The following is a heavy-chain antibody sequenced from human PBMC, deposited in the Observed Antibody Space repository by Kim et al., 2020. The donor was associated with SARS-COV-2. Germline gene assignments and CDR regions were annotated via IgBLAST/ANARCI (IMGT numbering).Heavy chain of an antibody. CDR3: AKEEGAPIYYYYGMDV. CDR1: GFTFSSYG. J-gene: IGHJ6*02. D-gene: IGHD1-26*01. CDR2: ISYDGSNK. V-gene: IGHV3-30*18. Sequence: GGSLRLSCAASGFTFSSYGMHWVRQAPGKGLEWVAVISYDGSNKYYADSVKGRFTISRDNSKNTLYLQMNSLRAEDTAVYYCAKEEGAPIYYYYGMDVWGQGTTVTVSS.